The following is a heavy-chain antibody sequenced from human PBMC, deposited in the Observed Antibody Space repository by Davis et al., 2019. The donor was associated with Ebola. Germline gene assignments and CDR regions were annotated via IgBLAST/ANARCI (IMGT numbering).Heavy chain of an antibody. J-gene: IGHJ4*02. D-gene: IGHD6-6*01. Sequence: PGGSLRLSCAASGFTFDDYAMHWVRQAPGKGLEWVSLISWDGGSTYYADSVKGRFTISRDNAKNSLYLQMNSLRAEDTAVHYCARDPPLAAHSPEGCWGQGTLVTVSS. CDR3: ARDPPLAAHSPEGC. CDR1: GFTFDDYA. V-gene: IGHV3-43D*03. CDR2: ISWDGGST.